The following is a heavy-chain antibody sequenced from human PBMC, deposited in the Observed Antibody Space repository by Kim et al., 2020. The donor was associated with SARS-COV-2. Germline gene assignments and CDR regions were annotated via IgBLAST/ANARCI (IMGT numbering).Heavy chain of an antibody. D-gene: IGHD3-10*01. V-gene: IGHV3-21*01. J-gene: IGHJ4*02. CDR3: ARGWFGQVGDY. Sequence: GGSLRLSCAASGFTFNTYTMDWVRQAPGKGLEWVSSITVSSTHIYYADSVEGRFTISRDKARNSVYLQMNSLRVDDTAIYYCARGWFGQVGDYWGQGARVTVSS. CDR1: GFTFNTYT. CDR2: ITVSSTHI.